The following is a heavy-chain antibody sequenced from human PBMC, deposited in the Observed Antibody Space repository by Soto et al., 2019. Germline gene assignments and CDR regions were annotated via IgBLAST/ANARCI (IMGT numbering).Heavy chain of an antibody. D-gene: IGHD5-18*01. CDR1: GGSFSGYY. CDR3: ATSGYLAPLFDY. V-gene: IGHV4-34*01. CDR2: INHSGST. J-gene: IGHJ4*02. Sequence: QVQLQQWGAGLLKPSETLSLTCAVYGGSFSGYYWSWIRQPPGKGLEWIGEINHSGSTNYNPSLKSRVTISVDTSKNQFSLKLSSVTAADMAVYYCATSGYLAPLFDYWGQGTLVTVSS.